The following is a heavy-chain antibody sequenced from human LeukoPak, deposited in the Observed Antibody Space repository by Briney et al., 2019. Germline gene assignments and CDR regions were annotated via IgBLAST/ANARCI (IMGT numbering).Heavy chain of an antibody. J-gene: IGHJ4*02. D-gene: IGHD3-10*01. CDR2: FYPEDGET. CDR1: GYTLTELS. V-gene: IGHV1-24*01. CDR3: ATFHSGSFDY. Sequence: ASVRVSCKVSGYTLTELSMHWVRQAPGKGLEWMGGFYPEDGETIYAQKFQGRVTMTEDTSTDTAYMELSSLRSEDTAVYYCATFHSGSFDYWGQGTLVTVSS.